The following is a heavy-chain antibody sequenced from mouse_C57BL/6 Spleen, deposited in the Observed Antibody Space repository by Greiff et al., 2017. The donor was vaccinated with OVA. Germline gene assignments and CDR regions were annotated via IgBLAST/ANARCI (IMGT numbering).Heavy chain of an antibody. CDR3: ARYDGYIFDY. D-gene: IGHD2-3*01. J-gene: IGHJ2*01. Sequence: QVQLKQPGAELVKPGASVKLSCKASGYTFTSYWMYWVKQRPGQGLEWIGMIHPNSGSTNYNEKFKSKATLTVDKSSSTAYMQLSSLTSEDSAVYYCARYDGYIFDYWGQGTTLTVSS. V-gene: IGHV1-64*01. CDR1: GYTFTSYW. CDR2: IHPNSGST.